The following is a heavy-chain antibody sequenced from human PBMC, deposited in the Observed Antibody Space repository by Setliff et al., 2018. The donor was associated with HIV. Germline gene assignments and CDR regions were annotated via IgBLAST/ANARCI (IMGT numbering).Heavy chain of an antibody. D-gene: IGHD6-13*01. J-gene: IGHJ6*03. CDR3: ARGRSRWTYYNYYYMDV. CDR2: LHYSVSS. V-gene: IGHV4-59*12. Sequence: SETLSLTCTVSGGSISSSSWSWIRQPPGKGLEWIGYLHYSVSSNYNPSLKSRVTISVDTSKNQFSLKLSSVTAADTAVYYCARGRSRWTYYNYYYMDVWGKGTTVTVSS. CDR1: GGSISSSS.